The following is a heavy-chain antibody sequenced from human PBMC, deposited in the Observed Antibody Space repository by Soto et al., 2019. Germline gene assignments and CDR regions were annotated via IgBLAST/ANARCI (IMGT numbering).Heavy chain of an antibody. D-gene: IGHD1-7*01. J-gene: IGHJ4*02. CDR1: GFTFSSYA. CDR3: AKSESSITATPGGY. CDR2: IVGTAGST. Sequence: GASLRLSCAASGFTFSSYAMSWVRQAPGKGLEWVSAIVGTAGSTYYADSVKGRFTISRDNSKNTLYLQMNSLRAEDTAVYYCAKSESSITATPGGYWGQGT. V-gene: IGHV3-23*01.